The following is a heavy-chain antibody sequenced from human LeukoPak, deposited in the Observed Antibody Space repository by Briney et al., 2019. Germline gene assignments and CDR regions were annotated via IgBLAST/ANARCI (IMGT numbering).Heavy chain of an antibody. CDR3: SRHYGP. CDR1: GGSISGSSYY. D-gene: IGHD3-10*01. J-gene: IGHJ4*02. CDR2: IYYSGST. V-gene: IGHV4-39*01. Sequence: SETLSLTCTVSGGSISGSSYYWGWIRQPPGKGLEWIGSIYYSGSTYYNPSLKSRVTISVDTSKNQFSLKLNSVTATDTAVYYSSRHYGPWGQGTLVTVYS.